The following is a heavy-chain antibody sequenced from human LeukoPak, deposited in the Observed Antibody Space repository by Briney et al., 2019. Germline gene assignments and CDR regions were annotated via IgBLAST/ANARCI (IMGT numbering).Heavy chain of an antibody. V-gene: IGHV1-18*01. D-gene: IGHD3-3*01. Sequence: ASVKVSCKASSYTFTRYGISWVRQAPGQGLEWMGWISGSNGNTSYAQKFQGRVSMTADTSTSTAYMELRSLRSDDTAVYYCARGGFSGEWFSDLDYWGQGTLVTVSS. CDR3: ARGGFSGEWFSDLDY. CDR1: SYTFTRYG. J-gene: IGHJ4*02. CDR2: ISGSNGNT.